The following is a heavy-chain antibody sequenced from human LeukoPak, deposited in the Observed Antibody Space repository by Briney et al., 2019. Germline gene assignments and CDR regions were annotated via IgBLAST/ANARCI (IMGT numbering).Heavy chain of an antibody. CDR1: GGSFSGDF. Sequence: PSETLSLTCAVYGGSFSGDFWSWIRQSPGKGLEWIGEINHGGSTTYNPSLKSRVTISVDTSKNQFSLKLNSVTAADTAVYYCAKSNGYGLVDIWGQGTMVTVSS. V-gene: IGHV4-34*01. CDR2: INHGGST. D-gene: IGHD3-10*01. J-gene: IGHJ3*02. CDR3: AKSNGYGLVDI.